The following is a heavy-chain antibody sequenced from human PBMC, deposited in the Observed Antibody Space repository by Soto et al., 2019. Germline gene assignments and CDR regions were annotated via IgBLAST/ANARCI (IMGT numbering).Heavy chain of an antibody. CDR3: AQTNGWLTDY. Sequence: QITLKESGPTLVKPTQTLTLTCTLSGPSLSTLGVGVHWIRQPPGKALEWLALTYWDGNDRYSPSLRSRLSIAKDTCNNQVVLTMTNMDPVDTATYHCAQTNGWLTDYWGQGTLVTVS. D-gene: IGHD6-19*01. CDR1: GPSLSTLGVG. J-gene: IGHJ4*02. CDR2: TYWDGND. V-gene: IGHV2-5*02.